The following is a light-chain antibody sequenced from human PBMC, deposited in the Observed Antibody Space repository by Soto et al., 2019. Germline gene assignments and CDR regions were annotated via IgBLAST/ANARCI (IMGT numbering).Light chain of an antibody. CDR2: GAS. J-gene: IGKJ3*01. V-gene: IGKV3-20*01. Sequence: EIVLTQSPGTLSLSPGERATLSCRASQSVSSSYLAWYQQKPGQAPRLLIYGASSRATGIPDRFSGSGSGTDFTLSISRLETEDFAVYFCQHYGISRFTFGPGTKVDIK. CDR3: QHYGISRFT. CDR1: QSVSSSY.